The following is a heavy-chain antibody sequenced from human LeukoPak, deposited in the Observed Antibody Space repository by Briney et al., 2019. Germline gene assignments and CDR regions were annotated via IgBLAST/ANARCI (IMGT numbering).Heavy chain of an antibody. D-gene: IGHD1-26*01. J-gene: IGHJ6*03. CDR2: IYYSGST. CDR1: GGSISSGDYY. V-gene: IGHV4-30-4*08. CDR3: ARDGMVGATKYYYYMDV. Sequence: PSETLSLTCTVSGGSISSGDYYWSWIRQPPGKGLEWIGHIYYSGSTYYNPSLKSRVTISVDTPKNQFSLKLSSVTAADTAVYYCARDGMVGATKYYYYMDVWGKGTTVTVSS.